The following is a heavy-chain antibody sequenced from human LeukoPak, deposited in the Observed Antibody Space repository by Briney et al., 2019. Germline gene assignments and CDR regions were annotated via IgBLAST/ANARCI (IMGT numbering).Heavy chain of an antibody. D-gene: IGHD3-10*01. J-gene: IGHJ4*02. Sequence: GGSLRLSCAASGFTFSSYAMSWVRQAPGKGLEWVSVISGSGGSTYHADSVKGRFTISRDNSKNTLYLQMNSLRAEDTAVYYCAKAFLIRTYYFDHWGQGTLVTVSS. CDR3: AKAFLIRTYYFDH. CDR1: GFTFSSYA. CDR2: ISGSGGST. V-gene: IGHV3-23*01.